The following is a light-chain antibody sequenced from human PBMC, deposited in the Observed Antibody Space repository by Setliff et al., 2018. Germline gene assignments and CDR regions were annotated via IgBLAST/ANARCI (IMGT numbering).Light chain of an antibody. CDR1: VLAKKY. Sequence: SYELTQPSSESVSPGQTAKITCSGDVLAKKYARWFQQKPGQAPVMVIYKDSERPSGIPERFSGSSSGTTVTLTISGAQVEDEADYYCFSAADNIWVFGTGTKGTVL. CDR2: KDS. V-gene: IGLV3-27*01. CDR3: FSAADNIWV. J-gene: IGLJ1*01.